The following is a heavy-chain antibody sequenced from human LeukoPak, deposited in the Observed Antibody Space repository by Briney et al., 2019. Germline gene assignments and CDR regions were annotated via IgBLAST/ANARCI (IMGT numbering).Heavy chain of an antibody. CDR1: GGSISSSSYY. CDR3: ARHASTTTHFDY. CDR2: IYYSGST. V-gene: IGHV4-39*01. J-gene: IGHJ4*02. D-gene: IGHD1-1*01. Sequence: SETLSLTCTVSGGSISSSSYYWDWIRQPPGKGLEWVGSIYYSGSTYYNPSLKSRVTISVDTSKNQFSLKLSSVTAADTAVYYCARHASTTTHFDYWGQGTLVTVSS.